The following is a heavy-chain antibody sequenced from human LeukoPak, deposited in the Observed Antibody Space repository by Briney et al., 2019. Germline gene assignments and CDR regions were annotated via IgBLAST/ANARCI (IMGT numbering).Heavy chain of an antibody. CDR2: IKTDGSTT. J-gene: IGHJ3*02. CDR3: ARGGSPPETLGDTFDI. D-gene: IGHD1-26*01. Sequence: PGGSLRLSCAASGFTFSSYWMHWVRQAPGKGLVWVSRIKTDGSTTSYADSVRGRFTISRDNAKNTLYLQMNSLRAEDTAGYYCARGGSPPETLGDTFDIWGQGTMVTVSS. CDR1: GFTFSSYW. V-gene: IGHV3-74*01.